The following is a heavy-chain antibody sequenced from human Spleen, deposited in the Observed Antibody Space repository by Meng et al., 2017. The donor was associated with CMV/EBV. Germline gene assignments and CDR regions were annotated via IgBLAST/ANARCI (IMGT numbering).Heavy chain of an antibody. J-gene: IGHJ6*02. CDR2: ISAYNGNT. V-gene: IGHV1-18*01. D-gene: IGHD6-6*01. CDR3: ARDERELPYEYSILMDV. CDR1: GGTFSTYT. Sequence: ASVKVSCKASGGTFSTYTISWVRQAPGQGLEWMGWISAYNGNTNYAQKLQGRVTMTTDTSTSTAYMELRSLRSDDTAVYYCARDERELPYEYSILMDVWGQGTTVTVSS.